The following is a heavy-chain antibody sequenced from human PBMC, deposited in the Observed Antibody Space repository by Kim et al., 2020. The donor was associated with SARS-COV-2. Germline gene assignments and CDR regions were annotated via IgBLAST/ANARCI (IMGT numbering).Heavy chain of an antibody. J-gene: IGHJ6*02. CDR2: ISNGGSST. Sequence: GGSLRLSCVASGFTLNTYWINWVRQAPGKGLVWVSRISNGGSSTRYADSVKGRFTMSRDNAENTVILQMHSLRAEDTAVYYCARGMFSSGFDVWGQGTTVTISS. CDR3: ARGMFSSGFDV. CDR1: GFTLNTYW. V-gene: IGHV3-74*01. D-gene: IGHD3-10*02.